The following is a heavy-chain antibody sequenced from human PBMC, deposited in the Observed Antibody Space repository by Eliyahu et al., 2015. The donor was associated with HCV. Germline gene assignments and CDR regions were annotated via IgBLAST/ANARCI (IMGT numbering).Heavy chain of an antibody. V-gene: IGHV4-39*01. D-gene: IGHD3-22*01. Sequence: QLQLQESGPGLVKPSETLSLTCTVSXGSXSSSSYYWGWXRQPPGKGLEWIGSIYYSGXXYYXPSXKSRVTISVDTSKNQFSLKLSSVTAADTAVYYCARLYYYDSSGYRDWGQGTLVTVSS. J-gene: IGHJ4*02. CDR3: ARLYYYDSSGYRD. CDR2: IYYSGXX. CDR1: XGSXSSSSYY.